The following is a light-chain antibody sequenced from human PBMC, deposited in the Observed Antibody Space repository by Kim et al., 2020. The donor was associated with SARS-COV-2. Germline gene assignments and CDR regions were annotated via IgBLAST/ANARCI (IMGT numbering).Light chain of an antibody. Sequence: DIQLTQSPSFLSASVGDRVTITCRASQGISNALAWYQQRPGKAPSLLIYGASTLRSGVPSRFSGSGSGAEFSLTISSLQAEDFATYFCQQSNSFPCTFGQGTRLEIK. V-gene: IGKV1-9*01. CDR3: QQSNSFPCT. CDR1: QGISNA. CDR2: GAS. J-gene: IGKJ5*01.